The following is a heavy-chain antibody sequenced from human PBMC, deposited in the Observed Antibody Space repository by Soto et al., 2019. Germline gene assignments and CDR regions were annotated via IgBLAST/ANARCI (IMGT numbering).Heavy chain of an antibody. V-gene: IGHV4-34*01. CDR1: IGPFSGYY. CDR3: ARGYRKSMVILTTNYFAY. D-gene: IGHD2-21*01. Sequence: SLPCAVKIGPFSGYYWTWIRQSPGKGLEWLGEVHHGGSTNYNPSLKGRLTMSLDTSKNQFSLRVTSLTAADTATYYCARGYRKSMVILTTNYFAYWGQGTQGTVSS. J-gene: IGHJ4*02. CDR2: VHHGGST.